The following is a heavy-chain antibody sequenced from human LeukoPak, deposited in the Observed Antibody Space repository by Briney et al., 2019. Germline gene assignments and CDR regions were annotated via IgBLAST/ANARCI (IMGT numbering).Heavy chain of an antibody. CDR2: ISGSGGST. CDR3: AKDEGYYGSGRYYHGGY. V-gene: IGHV3-23*01. Sequence: GGSLRLSCAASGFTFSSYAMSRVRQAPGKGLEWVSGISGSGGSTYYGDSVKGRFTISRDNSKNTLYLQMNSLRAEDTAVYYCAKDEGYYGSGRYYHGGYWGQGTLVTVSS. CDR1: GFTFSSYA. D-gene: IGHD3-10*01. J-gene: IGHJ4*02.